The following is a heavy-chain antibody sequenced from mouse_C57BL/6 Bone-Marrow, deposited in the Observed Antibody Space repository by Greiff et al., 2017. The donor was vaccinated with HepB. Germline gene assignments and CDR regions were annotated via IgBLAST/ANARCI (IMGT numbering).Heavy chain of an antibody. Sequence: VQLQQSGPELVKPGASVKISCKASGYSFTGYYMNWVKQSPEKSLEWIGEINPSTGGTTYNQKFKAKATLTVDKSSSTAYMQLKSLTSEDSAVYYCAIVWLLRWYFDVWGTGTTVTVSS. V-gene: IGHV1-42*01. J-gene: IGHJ1*03. D-gene: IGHD2-3*01. CDR1: GYSFTGYY. CDR2: INPSTGGT. CDR3: AIVWLLRWYFDV.